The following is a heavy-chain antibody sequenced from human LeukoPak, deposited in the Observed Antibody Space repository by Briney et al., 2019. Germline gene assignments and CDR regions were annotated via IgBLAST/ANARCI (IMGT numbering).Heavy chain of an antibody. CDR2: IYYSGST. Sequence: TSETLSLTCTVSGGSITSSSYCWGWIRQPPGKGLEWIGNIYYSGSTYYSPSLKSRVTISVDTSKNQFSLKLSSVTAADTAVYYCARLYGYGLHYYYYMDVWGKGTTATISS. D-gene: IGHD5-18*01. J-gene: IGHJ6*03. V-gene: IGHV4-39*01. CDR3: ARLYGYGLHYYYYMDV. CDR1: GGSITSSSYC.